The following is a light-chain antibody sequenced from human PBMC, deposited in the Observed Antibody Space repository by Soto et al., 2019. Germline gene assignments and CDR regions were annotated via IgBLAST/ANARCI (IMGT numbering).Light chain of an antibody. J-gene: IGLJ1*01. Sequence: QSVLTQPDSVSGSPGQSITISCTGTSSDIGGYNYVSWYQQHPGEAPKLVIYEVSNRPSGVSNRFSGSKSGNTASLTISGLQADDEADYYCCSKTSSITYVFGSGTKLTVL. CDR3: CSKTSSITYV. CDR1: SSDIGGYNY. V-gene: IGLV2-14*01. CDR2: EVS.